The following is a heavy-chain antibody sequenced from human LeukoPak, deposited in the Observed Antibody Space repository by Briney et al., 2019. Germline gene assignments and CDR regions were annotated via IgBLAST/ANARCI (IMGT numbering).Heavy chain of an antibody. D-gene: IGHD6-6*01. CDR1: GGSISSYY. CDR3: ARVEYSSSSLYYYYYYMDV. J-gene: IGHJ6*03. CDR2: IYYSGST. V-gene: IGHV4-59*01. Sequence: PSETLSLTCTVSGGSISSYYWSWIRQPPGKGLEWIGYIYYSGSTNYNPSLKSRVTISVDTSKNQFSLKLSSVTAADTAVYYCARVEYSSSSLYYYYYYMDVWGKGTTVTVSS.